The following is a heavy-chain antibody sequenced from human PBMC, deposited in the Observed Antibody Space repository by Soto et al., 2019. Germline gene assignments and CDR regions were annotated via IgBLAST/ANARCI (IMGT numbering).Heavy chain of an antibody. CDR1: GFTFSSYA. Sequence: QVPLVESGGGVVQPGRSLRLSCAASGFTFSSYAMHWVRQAPGKGLEWVAVISYDGSNKYYADSVKGRFTISRDNSKNTLYLQMNSLRAEDTAVYYCARADYVWGSYRRVDYWGQGTLVTVSS. CDR3: ARADYVWGSYRRVDY. V-gene: IGHV3-30-3*01. CDR2: ISYDGSNK. J-gene: IGHJ4*02. D-gene: IGHD3-16*02.